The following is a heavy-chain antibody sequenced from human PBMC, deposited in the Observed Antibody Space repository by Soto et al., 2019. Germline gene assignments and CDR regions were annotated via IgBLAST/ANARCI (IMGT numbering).Heavy chain of an antibody. V-gene: IGHV4-39*01. CDR3: ARHSGVAVINYYGMDG. CDR1: GGSISSSSYY. Sequence: SETLSLTCTVSGGSISSSSYYWGWIRQHPGKGLEWIGSIYYTGRAYYHSSLKSRVTISVDTSKNQFSLKVTSVTAADTAVYYCARHSGVAVINYYGMDGWGQGTTVTVSS. CDR2: IYYTGRA. J-gene: IGHJ6*02. D-gene: IGHD3-10*01.